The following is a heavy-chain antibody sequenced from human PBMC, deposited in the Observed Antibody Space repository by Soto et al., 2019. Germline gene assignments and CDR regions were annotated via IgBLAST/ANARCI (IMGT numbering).Heavy chain of an antibody. V-gene: IGHV3-21*01. CDR1: GFTFSSYS. CDR2: ISSSSYI. CDR3: VRDGDVNTGFGKDY. J-gene: IGHJ4*02. Sequence: GGSLRLSCAASGFTFSSYSMNWVRQAPGKGLEWVSSISSSSYIYYADSVKGRFTISRDNAKNSLYLQMNSLRAEDTAVYYCVRDGDVNTGFGKDYWGQGTLVTVSS. D-gene: IGHD3-16*01.